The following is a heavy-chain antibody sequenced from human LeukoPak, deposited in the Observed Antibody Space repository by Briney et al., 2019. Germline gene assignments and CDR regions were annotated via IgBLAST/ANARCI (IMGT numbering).Heavy chain of an antibody. D-gene: IGHD2-15*01. CDR1: GFTFSNYG. CDR2: ISYDGNNK. V-gene: IGHV3-30*18. Sequence: GVSLRLSCAASGFTFSNYGIHWVRQAPGKGLEWVAVISYDGNNKYYANSVKGRFTISRDNTKTTLFLQMNSLRAEDTAVYYCAKGVDYCSGGSCPADYWGPGTLATVSS. CDR3: AKGVDYCSGGSCPADY. J-gene: IGHJ4*02.